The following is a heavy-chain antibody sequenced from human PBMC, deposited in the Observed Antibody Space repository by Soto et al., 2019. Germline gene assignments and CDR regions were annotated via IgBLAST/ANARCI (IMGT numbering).Heavy chain of an antibody. CDR3: ARGRNPLVPGWGYNWFDP. CDR2: IDPSDSYT. Sequence: GESLKISCKGSGYSFTSYWISGVRQMPGKGLEWMGRIDPSDSYTNYSPSFQGHVTISADKSISTAYLQWSSLKASDTAMYYCARGRNPLVPGWGYNWFDPWGQGTLVTVSS. V-gene: IGHV5-10-1*01. J-gene: IGHJ5*02. D-gene: IGHD6-13*01. CDR1: GYSFTSYW.